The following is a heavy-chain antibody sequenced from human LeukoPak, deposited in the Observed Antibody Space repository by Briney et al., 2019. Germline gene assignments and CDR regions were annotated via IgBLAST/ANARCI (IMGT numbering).Heavy chain of an antibody. CDR2: INWNSGSI. CDR1: GFTFDDYA. V-gene: IGHV3-9*01. D-gene: IGHD3-9*01. CDR3: AKDENYDILTGYPFDY. Sequence: PGGSLRLSCAASGFTFDDYAMHWVRQAPGKGLEWVSGINWNSGSIGYADSVKGRFTISRDNAKNSLYLQMNSLRAEDTALYYCAKDENYDILTGYPFDYWGQGTLVTVSS. J-gene: IGHJ4*02.